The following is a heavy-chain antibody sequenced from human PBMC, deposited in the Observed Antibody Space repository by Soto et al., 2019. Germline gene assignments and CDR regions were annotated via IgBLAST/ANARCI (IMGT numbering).Heavy chain of an antibody. CDR2: IIPIFGTA. CDR1: GGTFSSYA. V-gene: IGHV1-69*13. CDR3: ARLGYCSSTSCLYYFDY. Sequence: GASVKVSCKASGGTFSSYAISWVRQAPGQGLEWMGGIIPIFGTANYAQKFQGRVTITADESTSIAYMELSSLRSEDTAVYYCARLGYCSSTSCLYYFDYWGQGTLVTVSS. J-gene: IGHJ4*02. D-gene: IGHD2-2*01.